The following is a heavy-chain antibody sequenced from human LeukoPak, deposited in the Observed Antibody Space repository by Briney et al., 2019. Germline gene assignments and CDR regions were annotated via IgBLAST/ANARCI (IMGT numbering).Heavy chain of an antibody. J-gene: IGHJ4*01. Sequence: PGRSLRLSCAASGFTFRNYYMHWVRQAPGKGLEWVAVISLDGNNEYYADSVKGRFSLSRDNSMNTLCLQLNSLRTEDTAMYYCARDLSGHWTYDYWGQGTLVTVSS. CDR3: ARDLSGHWTYDY. V-gene: IGHV3-30-3*01. CDR1: GFTFRNYY. CDR2: ISLDGNNE. D-gene: IGHD1-1*01.